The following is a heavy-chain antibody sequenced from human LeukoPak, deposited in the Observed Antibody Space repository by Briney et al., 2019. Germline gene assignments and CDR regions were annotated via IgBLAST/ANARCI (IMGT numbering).Heavy chain of an antibody. CDR2: IWYDGSNK. CDR3: ARVTDSVAGPFDY. V-gene: IGHV3-33*01. Sequence: PGGSLRLSCAASGFTFSSYGMHWVRQAPGKGLEWVAVIWYDGSNKYYADSVKGRFTISRDNSKNTLYLQMNSLRAADTAVYYCARVTDSVAGPFDYWGQGTLVTVSS. J-gene: IGHJ4*02. D-gene: IGHD6-19*01. CDR1: GFTFSSYG.